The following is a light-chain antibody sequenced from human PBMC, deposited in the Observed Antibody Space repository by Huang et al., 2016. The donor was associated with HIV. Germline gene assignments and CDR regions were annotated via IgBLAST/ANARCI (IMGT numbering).Light chain of an antibody. CDR1: QTISSY. Sequence: DIQMTQSPSSLSASVGDRVTITCRASQTISSYLNWYQQKPGKAPKLLIYGASSLQGGVPSRFSGSGSGTDFTLTISNLQPEDFATYYCQQSFSAPRYTFGQGTKLEIK. J-gene: IGKJ2*01. V-gene: IGKV1-39*01. CDR3: QQSFSAPRYT. CDR2: GAS.